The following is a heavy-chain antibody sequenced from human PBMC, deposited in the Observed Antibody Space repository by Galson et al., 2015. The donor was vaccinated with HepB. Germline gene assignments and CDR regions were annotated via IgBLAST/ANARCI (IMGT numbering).Heavy chain of an antibody. CDR2: INHRGST. Sequence: SETLSLTCAVSGSSFSGYYWNWIRQSPGKGLQWLGEINHRGSTDYNPSLRGRLTISADTAKKQFSLKLTSVTASDTAVYYCARYNSYTSGWPGDYDYSLDAWGQGTAVSVSS. J-gene: IGHJ6*02. CDR3: ARYNSYTSGWPGDYDYSLDA. V-gene: IGHV4-34*01. D-gene: IGHD4-17*01. CDR1: GSSFSGYY.